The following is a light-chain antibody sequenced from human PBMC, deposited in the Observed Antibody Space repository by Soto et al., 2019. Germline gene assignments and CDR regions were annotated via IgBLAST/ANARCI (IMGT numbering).Light chain of an antibody. Sequence: QSVLTQPASVSGSPGQSLTISCTGTSSDVGGYNYVSWYQQHPGKAPKLMIYEVSNRPSGVSNRFSGSKSGNTASLTISGLQAEDEADYYCSSYTSSSTAYVFGTGTKVTVL. CDR1: SSDVGGYNY. CDR2: EVS. CDR3: SSYTSSSTAYV. V-gene: IGLV2-14*01. J-gene: IGLJ1*01.